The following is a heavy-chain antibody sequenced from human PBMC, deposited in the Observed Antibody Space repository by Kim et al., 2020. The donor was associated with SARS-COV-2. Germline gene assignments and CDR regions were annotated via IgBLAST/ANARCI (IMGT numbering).Heavy chain of an antibody. D-gene: IGHD3-9*01. CDR2: INPNSGGT. CDR3: ARGLRYFDWFRGDSDAFDI. CDR1: GYTFTGYY. V-gene: IGHV1-2*04. Sequence: ASVKVSCKASGYTFTGYYMHWVRQAPGQGLEWMGWINPNSGGTNYAQKFQGWVTMTRDTSISTAYMELSRLRSDDTAVYYCARGLRYFDWFRGDSDAFDIWGQGTMVTVSS. J-gene: IGHJ3*02.